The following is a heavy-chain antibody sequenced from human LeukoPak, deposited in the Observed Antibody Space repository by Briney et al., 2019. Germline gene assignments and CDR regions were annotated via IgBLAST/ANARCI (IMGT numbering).Heavy chain of an antibody. V-gene: IGHV4-59*12. CDR2: IYYSGST. D-gene: IGHD3-22*01. CDR1: GGSISSYY. Sequence: SETLSLTCTVSGGSISSYYWSWIRQPPGKGLDWIGYIYYSGSTNYNPSLKSRVTISVDTSKNQFSLKLSSVTAADTAVYYCAARETLEGILFTMIPGYFDYWGQGTLVTVSS. CDR3: AARETLEGILFTMIPGYFDY. J-gene: IGHJ4*02.